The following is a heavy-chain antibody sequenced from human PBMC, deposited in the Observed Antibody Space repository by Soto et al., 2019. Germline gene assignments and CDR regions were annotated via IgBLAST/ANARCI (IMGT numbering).Heavy chain of an antibody. CDR1: GYTFGHFY. J-gene: IGHJ4*02. CDR2: ISPHNRNT. D-gene: IGHD3-9*01. CDR3: ARDEGGYDILTGYYKAHHFDQ. Sequence: QVQLVQSGAEVKRPGDSVKVSCQASGYTFGHFYITWVRQAPGQGLEWLGAISPHNRNTNYAEKFRGRVTMTTDTSTTSAYMELRSLRSDDTAVYYCARDEGGYDILTGYYKAHHFDQWGQGALVTVSS. V-gene: IGHV1-18*01.